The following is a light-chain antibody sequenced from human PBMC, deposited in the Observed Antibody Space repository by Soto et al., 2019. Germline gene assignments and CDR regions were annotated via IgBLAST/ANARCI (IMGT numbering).Light chain of an antibody. CDR3: QHYGETPIT. Sequence: IVLTQSPVTLSFSPCGIATLSCRASHSVSRRLAWYQHRPGQSPRLLISGASMRASGVPVRFSGSGSGTDFTLTISRLEPEDFAVYYCQHYGETPITFGLGTRLEIK. CDR2: GAS. CDR1: HSVSRR. V-gene: IGKV3-20*01. J-gene: IGKJ5*01.